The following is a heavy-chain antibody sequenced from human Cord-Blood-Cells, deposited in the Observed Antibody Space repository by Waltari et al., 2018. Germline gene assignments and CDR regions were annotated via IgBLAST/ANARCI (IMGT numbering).Heavy chain of an antibody. D-gene: IGHD4-17*01. CDR1: GGSISSSNW. CDR3: ARGPRVTTAPPYFDY. V-gene: IGHV4-4*02. CDR2: IYHSGST. Sequence: QVQLQESGPGLVKPSGTLSLTCAVSGGSISSSNWWSWVRQPPGKGLEWIGEIYHSGSTNYNPSLKRRVTISVDKSKNQFSLKLSSVTAADTAVYYCARGPRVTTAPPYFDYWGQGTLVTVSS. J-gene: IGHJ4*01.